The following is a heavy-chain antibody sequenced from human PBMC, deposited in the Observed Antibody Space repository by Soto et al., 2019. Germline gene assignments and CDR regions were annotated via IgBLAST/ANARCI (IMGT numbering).Heavy chain of an antibody. CDR1: GFTFSSYS. CDR3: ARDSGGRALGH. CDR2: ISSSSSYI. D-gene: IGHD3-16*01. V-gene: IGHV3-21*01. Sequence: EVQLVESGGGLVKPGGSLRLSCAASGFTFSSYSMNWVRQAPGKGLEWVSSISSSSSYIYYADSVKGRFTISRDNAKNSLDLQMNSLRAEDTAGYYCARDSGGRALGHLGPGTLVTVPS. J-gene: IGHJ4*01.